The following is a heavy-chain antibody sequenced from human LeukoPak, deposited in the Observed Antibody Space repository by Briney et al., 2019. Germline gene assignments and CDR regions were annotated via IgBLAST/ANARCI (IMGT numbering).Heavy chain of an antibody. V-gene: IGHV6-1*01. CDR1: GDSVTSNNAA. J-gene: IGHJ4*02. Sequence: SQTLSLTCAISGDSVTSNNAAWNWIRQSPSRGHEWLGRTYYTSKCYKDYAVALNSRITINAKTSKNQFSLHLNSVTPEDTAVSYCARVVSAIFGVVAWAAFDYWGQGTLVTVSS. CDR3: ARVVSAIFGVVAWAAFDY. CDR2: TYYTSKCYK. D-gene: IGHD3-3*01.